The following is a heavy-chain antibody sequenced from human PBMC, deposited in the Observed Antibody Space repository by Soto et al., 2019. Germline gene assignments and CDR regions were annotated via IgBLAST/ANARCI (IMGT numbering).Heavy chain of an antibody. D-gene: IGHD2-15*01. V-gene: IGHV3-23*01. Sequence: PGGSLRLSCAASGFTFSSYAMSWVRQAPGKGLEWVSVISGSGGSTYYADSVKGRFTISRDNSKNTLYLQMNSLRAEDTAVYYCATEGSRYGLIAPYFNYWGQGTLVTVSS. J-gene: IGHJ4*02. CDR2: ISGSGGST. CDR3: ATEGSRYGLIAPYFNY. CDR1: GFTFSSYA.